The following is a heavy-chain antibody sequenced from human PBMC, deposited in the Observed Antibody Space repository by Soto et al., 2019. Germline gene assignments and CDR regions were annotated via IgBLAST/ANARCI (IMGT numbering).Heavy chain of an antibody. V-gene: IGHV4-59*08. J-gene: IGHJ6*03. CDR2: IYYSGST. CDR1: GGSISSYY. D-gene: IGHD3-3*01. CDR3: ARHPLSITIFGVVPTTGYMDV. Sequence: SETLSLTCTVSGGSISSYYWSWIRQPPGKGLEWIGYIYYSGSTNYNPSLKSRVTISVDTSKNQFSLKLSSVTAADTAVYYCARHPLSITIFGVVPTTGYMDVWGKGTTVTVSS.